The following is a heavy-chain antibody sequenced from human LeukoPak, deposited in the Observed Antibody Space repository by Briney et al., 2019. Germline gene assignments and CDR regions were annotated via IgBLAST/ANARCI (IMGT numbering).Heavy chain of an antibody. V-gene: IGHV4-38-2*02. J-gene: IGHJ5*02. Sequence: TSETLSLTCTVSGYSISSGYYWGWIRQPPGKGLEWIGSIYHSGSTCYNPSLKSRVTISVDTSKNQFSLKLSSVTAADTAVYYCARVPHRRNSGSYHWGQGTLVTVSS. CDR1: GYSISSGYY. CDR3: ARVPHRRNSGSYH. D-gene: IGHD1-26*01. CDR2: IYHSGST.